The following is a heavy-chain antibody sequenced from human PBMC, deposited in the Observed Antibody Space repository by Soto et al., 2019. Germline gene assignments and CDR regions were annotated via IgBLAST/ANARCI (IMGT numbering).Heavy chain of an antibody. J-gene: IGHJ4*02. V-gene: IGHV3-30*18. CDR3: AKDRRVVAVAAPFDY. CDR1: GFTFSSYG. CDR2: ISYDGSNK. Sequence: LRLSCAASGFTFSSYGMHWVRQAPGKGLEWVAVISYDGSNKYYADSVKGRFTISRDNSKNTLYLQMNSLRAEDTAVYYCAKDRRVVAVAAPFDYWGQGTLVTVSS. D-gene: IGHD6-19*01.